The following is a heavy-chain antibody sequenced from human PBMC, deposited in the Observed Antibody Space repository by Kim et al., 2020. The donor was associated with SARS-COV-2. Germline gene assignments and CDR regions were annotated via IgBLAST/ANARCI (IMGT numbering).Heavy chain of an antibody. V-gene: IGHV4-30-2*05. CDR3: ARVLRMGPENWFDP. Sequence: NPYLKSRGTISGDTSKNQCSLKLSSVTAADTAVYYCARVLRMGPENWFDPWGQGTLVTVSS. J-gene: IGHJ5*02. D-gene: IGHD3-16*01.